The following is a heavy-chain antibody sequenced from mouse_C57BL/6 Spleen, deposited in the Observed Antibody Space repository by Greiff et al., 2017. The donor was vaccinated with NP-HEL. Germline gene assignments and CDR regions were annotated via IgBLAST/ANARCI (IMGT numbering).Heavy chain of an antibody. CDR2: IHPNSGSI. CDR3: ARSNSNWYFDV. CDR1: GYTFTSYW. V-gene: IGHV1-64*01. Sequence: QVQLQQPGAELVKPGASVKLSCKASGYTFTSYWMNWVKQRPGQGLEWIGMIHPNSGSINYIEKLKSKATLTEDKSSSTSYMQLSSLTSEDSAVYYSARSNSNWYFDVWGTGTTVTGAS. D-gene: IGHD2-5*01. J-gene: IGHJ1*03.